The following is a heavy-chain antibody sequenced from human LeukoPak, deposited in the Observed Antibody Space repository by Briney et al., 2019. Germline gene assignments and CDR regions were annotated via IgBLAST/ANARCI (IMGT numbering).Heavy chain of an antibody. CDR1: GFTFSSYA. Sequence: GGSLRLSCAASGFTFSSYAMHWVRQAPGKGLEWVAVISYDGSNKYYADSVKGRFTISRDNAKNSLYLQMNSLRAEDTAVYYCARGSSAWPRDAFDIWGQGTMVTVSS. V-gene: IGHV3-30-3*01. CDR3: ARGSSAWPRDAFDI. D-gene: IGHD6-19*01. CDR2: ISYDGSNK. J-gene: IGHJ3*02.